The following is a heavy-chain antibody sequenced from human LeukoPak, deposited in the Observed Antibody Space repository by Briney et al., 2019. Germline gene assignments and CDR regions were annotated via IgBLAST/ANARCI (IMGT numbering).Heavy chain of an antibody. Sequence: SSETLCLPRGVSGGPVSSSNWGTWIRQPPGKGLEWIGEVHLDGRTNFNQSLRSRLTMSVDLSENHVSLKLTSVTAADTAVYYCARDDGFSRSLYCSDQGTLVTVSS. J-gene: IGHJ4*02. CDR3: ARDDGFSRSLYC. V-gene: IGHV4-4*02. D-gene: IGHD3-3*01. CDR2: VHLDGRT. CDR1: GGPVSSSNW.